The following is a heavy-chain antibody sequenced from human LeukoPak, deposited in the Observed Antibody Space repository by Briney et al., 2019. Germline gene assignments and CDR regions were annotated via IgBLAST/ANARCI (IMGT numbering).Heavy chain of an antibody. CDR2: INSDGSST. Sequence: GGSLRLSCAASGFTFSSYLMHWVRQAPGKGLVWVSRINSDGSSTSYADSVKGRFTISRDNAMHTLYLQVNSLRAEHTAVYYCAIVRGYYYHGLDVWGQGTTVTVSS. CDR3: AIVRGYYYHGLDV. CDR1: GFTFSSYL. V-gene: IGHV3-74*01. J-gene: IGHJ6*02. D-gene: IGHD3-10*01.